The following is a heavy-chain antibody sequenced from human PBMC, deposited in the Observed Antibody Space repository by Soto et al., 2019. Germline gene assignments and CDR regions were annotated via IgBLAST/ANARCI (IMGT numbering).Heavy chain of an antibody. V-gene: IGHV3-30*18. D-gene: IGHD6-13*01. Sequence: QVQLVESGGGVVQPGRSLRLSCAASGFTFSSYGMHWVRQAPGKGLEWVAVISYDGSNKYYADSVKGRFTISRDNSKNTLYLQMNSLRAEDTAVYYCAKEGNSSSWQPKLYYYYYDMDVWGKGTTVTVSS. CDR3: AKEGNSSSWQPKLYYYYYDMDV. CDR1: GFTFSSYG. CDR2: ISYDGSNK. J-gene: IGHJ6*03.